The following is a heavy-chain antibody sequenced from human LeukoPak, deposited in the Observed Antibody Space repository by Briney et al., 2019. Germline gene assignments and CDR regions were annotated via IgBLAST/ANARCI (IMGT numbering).Heavy chain of an antibody. Sequence: GGSLRLSCAASGFTFSSYGMHWVRQAPGKGLEWVAFIRYDGSNKYYADSVKGRFTISRDNSKNTLYLQMNSLRAEDTAVYYCAKSKWVYSGYDIIDYWGQGTLVTVSS. J-gene: IGHJ4*02. CDR1: GFTFSSYG. D-gene: IGHD5-12*01. CDR3: AKSKWVYSGYDIIDY. V-gene: IGHV3-30*02. CDR2: IRYDGSNK.